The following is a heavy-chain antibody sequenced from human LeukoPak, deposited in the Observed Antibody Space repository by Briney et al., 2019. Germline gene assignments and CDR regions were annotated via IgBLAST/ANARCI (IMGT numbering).Heavy chain of an antibody. CDR1: GYTFTGYY. CDR3: ARGRGDSSSWYPYYYYYYMDV. CDR2: INPNSGGT. D-gene: IGHD6-13*01. J-gene: IGHJ6*03. Sequence: ASVKVSCKASGYTFTGYYMHRVRQAPGQGLEWMGWINPNSGGTNYAQKFQGRVTMTRNTSISTAYMELSSLRSEDTAVYYCARGRGDSSSWYPYYYYYYMDVWGKGTTVTISS. V-gene: IGHV1-2*02.